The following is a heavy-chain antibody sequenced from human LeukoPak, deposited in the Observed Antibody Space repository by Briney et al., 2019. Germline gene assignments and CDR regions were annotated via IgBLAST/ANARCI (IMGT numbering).Heavy chain of an antibody. J-gene: IGHJ6*02. Sequence: PSETLSLTCAVYGGSFSGYYWSWIRQPPGKGLEWIGEINHSGSTNYNPSLKSRVTISVDTSKNQFSLKLSSVTAADTAVYYCVRVVELTTYYYGMDVWGQGTTVTVSS. CDR1: GGSFSGYY. V-gene: IGHV4-34*01. D-gene: IGHD1-7*01. CDR3: VRVVELTTYYYGMDV. CDR2: INHSGST.